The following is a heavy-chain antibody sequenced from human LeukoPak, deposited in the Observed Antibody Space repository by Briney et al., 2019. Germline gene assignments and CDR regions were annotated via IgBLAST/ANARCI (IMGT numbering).Heavy chain of an antibody. D-gene: IGHD3-22*01. J-gene: IGHJ5*02. V-gene: IGHV4-39*01. CDR1: GGSISSSSYY. CDR2: IYYSGST. Sequence: SETLSLTCTVSGGSISSSSYYWGWIRQPPGKGLEWIGSIYYSGSTYYNPSLKSRVTISVDTSKNQFSLKLSSVTAADTAVYYCARRHYYDSRGQFDPWGQGTLVTVSS. CDR3: ARRHYYDSRGQFDP.